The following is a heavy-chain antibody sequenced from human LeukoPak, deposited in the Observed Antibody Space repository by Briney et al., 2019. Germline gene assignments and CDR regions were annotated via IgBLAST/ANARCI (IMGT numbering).Heavy chain of an antibody. D-gene: IGHD6-13*01. CDR2: ISSSGSGGNT. CDR1: GFTFSSYA. J-gene: IGHJ4*02. V-gene: IGHV3-23*01. Sequence: PGGSLRLSCAASGFTFSSYAMSWARQAPGKGLEWVSGISSSGSGGNTYYADFVKGRFTISRDSSKNTLYLQMNSLRAEDTAVYYCAKTRPLDSSSWSHGDYWGQGTLVTVSS. CDR3: AKTRPLDSSSWSHGDY.